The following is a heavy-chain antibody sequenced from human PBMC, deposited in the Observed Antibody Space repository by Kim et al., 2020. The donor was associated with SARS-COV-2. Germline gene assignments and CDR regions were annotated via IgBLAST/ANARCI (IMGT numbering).Heavy chain of an antibody. J-gene: IGHJ6*01. CDR2: INHSGST. CDR3: ARTVAGTQYYYYYYGMDV. V-gene: IGHV4-34*01. Sequence: SETLSLTCAVYGGSFSGYYWSWIRQPPGKGLEWIGEINHSGSTNYNPSLKSRVTISVDTSKNQFSLKLSSVTAADTAVYYCARTVAGTQYYYYYYGMDV. CDR1: GGSFSGYY. D-gene: IGHD6-19*01.